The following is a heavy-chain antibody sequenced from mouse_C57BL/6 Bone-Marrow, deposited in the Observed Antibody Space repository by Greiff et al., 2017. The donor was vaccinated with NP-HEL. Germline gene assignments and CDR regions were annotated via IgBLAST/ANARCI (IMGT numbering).Heavy chain of an antibody. CDR1: GFTFSSYT. CDR2: ISGGGGNT. Sequence: DVQLVESGGGLVKPGGSLKLSCAASGFTFSSYTMSWVRQTPEKRLEWVATISGGGGNTYYPDSVKGRFTISRDNAKNTLYLQMSSLRSEDTALYYCARRTYDGYYLAWFAYWGQGTLVTVSA. CDR3: ARRTYDGYYLAWFAY. V-gene: IGHV5-9*01. J-gene: IGHJ3*01. D-gene: IGHD2-3*01.